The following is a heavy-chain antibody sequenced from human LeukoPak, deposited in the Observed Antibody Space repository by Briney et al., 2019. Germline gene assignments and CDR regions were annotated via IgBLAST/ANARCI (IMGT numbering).Heavy chain of an antibody. J-gene: IGHJ4*02. Sequence: GGSLRLSCAASGLSFSSYAMSWVGQAPGKGLGGVSTISGSGGSTYYADSVKGRFTISRDNSKNTLYLQMNSLRAEDTAVYFCAKGPSSGWGLFDYWGQGTLVTVSS. CDR2: ISGSGGST. CDR1: GLSFSSYA. D-gene: IGHD6-19*01. CDR3: AKGPSSGWGLFDY. V-gene: IGHV3-23*01.